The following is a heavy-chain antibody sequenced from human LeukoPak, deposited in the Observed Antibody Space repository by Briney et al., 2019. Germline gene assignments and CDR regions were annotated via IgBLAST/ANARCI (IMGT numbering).Heavy chain of an antibody. D-gene: IGHD6-19*01. V-gene: IGHV3-21*01. CDR3: ARDGGRAYSSGPNDY. CDR2: ISSSSSYI. CDR1: GFTFSSYS. J-gene: IGHJ4*02. Sequence: GGSLRLSCAASGFTFSSYSMNWVRQAPGKGLEWVSSISSSSSYIYYADSVKGRFTISRDNAKNSLYLQMNSLRAENTAVYYCARDGGRAYSSGPNDYWGQGTLVTVSS.